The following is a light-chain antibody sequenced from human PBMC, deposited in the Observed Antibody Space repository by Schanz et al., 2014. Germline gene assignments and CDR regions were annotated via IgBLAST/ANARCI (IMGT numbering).Light chain of an antibody. CDR2: DVT. Sequence: QSVLTQPRSVSGSPGQSVTISCTGTSSDVGRYNYVSWYQQHPGKPPKLMISDVTKRPSGVSDRFSGSKSANTASLTISGLQAEDEADYYCSSYAGSTTSWVLGGGTKLTVL. V-gene: IGLV2-11*01. CDR3: SSYAGSTTSWV. CDR1: SSDVGRYNY. J-gene: IGLJ3*02.